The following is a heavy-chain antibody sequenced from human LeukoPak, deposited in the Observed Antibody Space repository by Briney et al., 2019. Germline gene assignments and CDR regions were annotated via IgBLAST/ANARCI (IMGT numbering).Heavy chain of an antibody. D-gene: IGHD1-26*01. J-gene: IGHJ4*02. Sequence: GGSLRLSCAASGFTFSNYAMTWVRQAPGKGLEWVSVISGSGGSTYYAESVKGRFTISRDNSKNTLYLQMNSLRAEDTAVYYCAKDSGSYYVGTLGYWGQGTLVTVSS. CDR3: AKDSGSYYVGTLGY. CDR1: GFTFSNYA. CDR2: ISGSGGST. V-gene: IGHV3-23*01.